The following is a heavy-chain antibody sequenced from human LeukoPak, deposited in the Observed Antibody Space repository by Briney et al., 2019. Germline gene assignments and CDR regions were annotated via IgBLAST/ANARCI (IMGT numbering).Heavy chain of an antibody. CDR1: GYTFTGYY. Sequence: GASVKVSCKASGYTFTGYYMHWVRQAPGQGPEWMGWINPNSGGTNYAQKFQGRVTMTRATSISTAYMELSRLRSDDTAVYYCARDRGELLGWFDPWGQGTLVTVSS. CDR3: ARDRGELLGWFDP. J-gene: IGHJ5*02. CDR2: INPNSGGT. D-gene: IGHD1-26*01. V-gene: IGHV1-2*02.